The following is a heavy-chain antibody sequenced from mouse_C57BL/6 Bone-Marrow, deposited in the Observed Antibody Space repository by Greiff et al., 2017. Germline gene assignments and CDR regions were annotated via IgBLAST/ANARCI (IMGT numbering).Heavy chain of an antibody. CDR2: IYPRSGNT. Sequence: VQVVESGAELARPGASVKLSCKASASTFPSYGISWVRQRTGRGLEWIGEIYPRSGNTYYNEKFKGKATLTADKSSSTAYMELRSLTSEDSAVYFCARDITTVARFAYWGQGTLVTVSA. V-gene: IGHV1-81*01. J-gene: IGHJ3*01. CDR3: ARDITTVARFAY. D-gene: IGHD1-1*01. CDR1: ASTFPSYG.